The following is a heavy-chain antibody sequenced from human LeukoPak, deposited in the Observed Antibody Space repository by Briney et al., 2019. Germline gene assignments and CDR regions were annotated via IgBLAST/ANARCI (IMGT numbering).Heavy chain of an antibody. V-gene: IGHV4-39*07. Sequence: SETLSLTCTVSSGSISSNNHFWGWIRQPQGKGLEWIGNIDYSGSTDYNPPLKSRVTISVDTSKNQFSLKLSSVTAADTAVYYCARDSLYSSGWYEKDDAFDIWGQGTMVTVSS. J-gene: IGHJ3*02. CDR2: IDYSGST. CDR1: SGSISSNNHF. D-gene: IGHD6-19*01. CDR3: ARDSLYSSGWYEKDDAFDI.